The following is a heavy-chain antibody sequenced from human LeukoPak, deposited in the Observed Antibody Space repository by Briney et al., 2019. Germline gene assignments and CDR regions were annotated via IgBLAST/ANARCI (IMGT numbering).Heavy chain of an antibody. CDR3: ASSVPATKIFDY. Sequence: GGSLRLSCAASGFTFISHSMNWVRQAPGKGLEWVSSISSYSTSIYYADSLKGRFTVSRDNAKNSLYLQMNSLRAEDTAVYYCASSVPATKIFDYWGQGTLVTVSS. CDR1: GFTFISHS. V-gene: IGHV3-21*01. J-gene: IGHJ4*02. CDR2: ISSYSTSI. D-gene: IGHD6-19*01.